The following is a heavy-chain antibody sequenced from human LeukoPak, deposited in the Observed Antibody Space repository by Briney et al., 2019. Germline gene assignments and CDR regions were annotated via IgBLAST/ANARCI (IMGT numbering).Heavy chain of an antibody. Sequence: PGGSLRLSCAASGFTFSSYAMHWVRQAPGKGLEWVAVISYDGSNKYYADSVKGRFTISRDNSKNTLYLQMNSLRAEDTAVYYCAKERSSGWYVVDNWGQGTLVTVSS. J-gene: IGHJ4*02. D-gene: IGHD6-19*01. CDR1: GFTFSSYA. V-gene: IGHV3-30-3*01. CDR3: AKERSSGWYVVDN. CDR2: ISYDGSNK.